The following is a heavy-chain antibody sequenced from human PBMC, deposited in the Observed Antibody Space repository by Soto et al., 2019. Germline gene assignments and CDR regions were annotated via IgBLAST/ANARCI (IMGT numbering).Heavy chain of an antibody. J-gene: IGHJ6*02. Sequence: QVQLQESGPGLVKPSETLSLTCTVSGGSVSSGSYYWSWIRQPPGKGLEWIGYIYYSGSTNYNPSLKSRVTISVDTSKNQFSLKLSSVTAADTAVYYCASSTVARPDSVYYYYYGMDVWGQGTTVTVSS. D-gene: IGHD4-17*01. CDR2: IYYSGST. CDR3: ASSTVARPDSVYYYYYGMDV. CDR1: GGSVSSGSYY. V-gene: IGHV4-61*01.